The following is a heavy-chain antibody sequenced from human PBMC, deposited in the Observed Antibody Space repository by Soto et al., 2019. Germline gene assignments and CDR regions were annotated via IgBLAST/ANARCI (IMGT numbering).Heavy chain of an antibody. CDR2: IWYDGSNK. J-gene: IGHJ4*02. CDR1: GFTFSSYG. CDR3: ARDLRVEQWLGGAFGY. Sequence: QVQLVESGGGVVQPGRSLRLSCAASGFTFSSYGMHWVRQAPGKRLEWVAVIWYDGSNKYYADSVKGRFTISRDNSKNTLYLQMNSLRAEDTAVYYCARDLRVEQWLGGAFGYWGQGTLVTVSS. D-gene: IGHD6-19*01. V-gene: IGHV3-33*01.